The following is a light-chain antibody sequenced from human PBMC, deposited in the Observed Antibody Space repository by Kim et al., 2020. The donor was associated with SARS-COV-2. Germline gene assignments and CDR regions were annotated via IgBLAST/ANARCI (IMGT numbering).Light chain of an antibody. J-gene: IGKJ1*01. CDR3: QKYNSAPWT. V-gene: IGKV1-27*01. Sequence: AAVGDRVTSTCRASQGINNCLAWYQQRPGKVPKLLIYAASTLQSGVPSRFSGSGFGTDFTLTISSLQPEDGATYYCQKYNSAPWTFGRGTKVDIK. CDR1: QGINNC. CDR2: AAS.